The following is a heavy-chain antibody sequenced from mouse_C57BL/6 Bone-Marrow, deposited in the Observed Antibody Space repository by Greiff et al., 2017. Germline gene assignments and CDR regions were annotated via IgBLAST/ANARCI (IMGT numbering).Heavy chain of an antibody. CDR2: IDPSDSYT. V-gene: IGHV1-69*01. Sequence: QVQLQQPGAELVMPGASVKLSCKASGYTFTSYWMHWVKQRPGQGLEWIGEIDPSDSYTNYNQKFKGKSTLTVDKSSRTAYMQLSRLTSEGSAVYYGAREGIYYDGSWYYFDYWGQGTTLTVSS. CDR1: GYTFTSYW. J-gene: IGHJ2*01. CDR3: AREGIYYDGSWYYFDY. D-gene: IGHD1-1*01.